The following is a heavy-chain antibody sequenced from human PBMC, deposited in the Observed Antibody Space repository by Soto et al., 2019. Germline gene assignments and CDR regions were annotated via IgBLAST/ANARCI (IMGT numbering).Heavy chain of an antibody. V-gene: IGHV3-11*01. CDR3: ARDIEADRDYDILTGYYNKDYYYYMDV. D-gene: IGHD3-9*01. CDR1: GFTFSDYY. J-gene: IGHJ6*03. Sequence: PGGSLRLSCAASGFTFSDYYMSWIRQATGKGLEWVSYISSSGSTIYYADSVKGRFTISRDNAKNSLYLQMNSLRAEDTAVYYCARDIEADRDYDILTGYYNKDYYYYMDVWGKGTTVTVSS. CDR2: ISSSGSTI.